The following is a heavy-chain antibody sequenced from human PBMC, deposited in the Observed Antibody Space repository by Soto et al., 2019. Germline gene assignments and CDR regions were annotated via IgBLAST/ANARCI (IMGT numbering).Heavy chain of an antibody. Sequence: PGGSLRLSCAASGFTFSSYGMHWVRQAPGKGLEWVAVIWYDGSNKYYADSVKGRFTISRDNSKNTLYLQMNSLRAEDTAVYYCALMGIAVAGAHYYYYGMDVWGQGTTVTVSS. D-gene: IGHD6-19*01. CDR3: ALMGIAVAGAHYYYYGMDV. V-gene: IGHV3-33*01. J-gene: IGHJ6*02. CDR1: GFTFSSYG. CDR2: IWYDGSNK.